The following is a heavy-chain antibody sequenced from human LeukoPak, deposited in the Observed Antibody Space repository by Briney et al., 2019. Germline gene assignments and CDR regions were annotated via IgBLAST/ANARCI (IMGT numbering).Heavy chain of an antibody. D-gene: IGHD3-3*01. V-gene: IGHV3-30*03. CDR2: ISYDGRNK. CDR3: ARNMDDFWSGTNDAFDI. J-gene: IGHJ3*02. CDR1: GFTFSYYG. Sequence: GGSLRLSCAASGFTFSYYGMHWVRQAPGKGLEWVAVISYDGRNKYYAESVKGRFTISRDNSKNTLYLQMNSLRAEDTAVYYCARNMDDFWSGTNDAFDIWGQGTMVTVSS.